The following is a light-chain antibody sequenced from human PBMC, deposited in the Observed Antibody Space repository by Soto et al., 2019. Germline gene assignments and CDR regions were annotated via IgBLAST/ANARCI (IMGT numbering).Light chain of an antibody. CDR2: GAS. V-gene: IGKV1-12*01. CDR1: QGISSW. J-gene: IGKJ5*01. CDR3: QQANSFPLT. Sequence: DIQMTQSPSFVAASVGDRVTITCRASQGISSWLAWYQQRPGKAPELLIYGASSLQSGVPSRFSGSGSWTEFTLTIISLEPEDLVNYYCQQANSFPLTFVQGTRLETK.